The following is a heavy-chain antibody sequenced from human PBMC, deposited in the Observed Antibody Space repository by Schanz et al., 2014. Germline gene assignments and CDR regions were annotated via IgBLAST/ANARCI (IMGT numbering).Heavy chain of an antibody. CDR1: GYTFTSYA. D-gene: IGHD3-3*02. J-gene: IGHJ6*02. CDR3: ARENKDYDSILNKFFHYGLDL. Sequence: QVQLVQSGSELKKPGASVKVSCKASGYTFTSYAMNWVRQAPGQGLEWVGRINPNSGDTHSAQKFQGRVTMTWDRSISTANMELSRLRSDDTAVYYCARENKDYDSILNKFFHYGLDLWGQGTTVTVSS. V-gene: IGHV1-2*06. CDR2: INPNSGDT.